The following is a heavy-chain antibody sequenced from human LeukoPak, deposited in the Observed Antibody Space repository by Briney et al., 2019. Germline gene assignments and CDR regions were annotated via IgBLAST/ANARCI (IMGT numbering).Heavy chain of an antibody. D-gene: IGHD2-21*01. J-gene: IGHJ4*02. Sequence: GGSLRLSCAASGFTFSSYSMNWVRQAPGKGLEWVSSISSSSSYIYYADSVKGRFTISRDNAKNSLYLQMDSLRSEDTAVHYCARDFFPVVDSTWYEIGYWGQGTLVIVSS. CDR3: ARDFFPVVDSTWYEIGY. CDR2: ISSSSSYI. V-gene: IGHV3-21*04. CDR1: GFTFSSYS.